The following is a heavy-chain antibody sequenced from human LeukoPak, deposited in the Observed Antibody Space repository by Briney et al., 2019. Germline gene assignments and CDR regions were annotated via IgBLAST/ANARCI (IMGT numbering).Heavy chain of an antibody. CDR3: ARFPMAYYYDSSGYPAVNWFDP. D-gene: IGHD3-22*01. J-gene: IGHJ5*02. CDR2: IYTSGST. Sequence: SQTLSLTCTVSGGSISSGSYYWSWIRQPAGKGLEWIGRIYTSGSTNYNPSLKSRVTISVDTSKNQFSLKLSSVTAADTAVYYCARFPMAYYYDSSGYPAVNWFDPWGQGTLVTVSS. V-gene: IGHV4-61*02. CDR1: GGSISSGSYY.